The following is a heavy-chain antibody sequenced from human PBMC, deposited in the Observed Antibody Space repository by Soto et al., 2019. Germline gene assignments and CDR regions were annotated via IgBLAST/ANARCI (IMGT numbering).Heavy chain of an antibody. CDR1: GFTFSSTW. V-gene: IGHV3-74*01. J-gene: IGHJ4*02. CDR2: INSDGTAT. Sequence: VSLRLSCAASGFTFSSTWMHWGGQAPGKGLVWVSFINSDGTATTYADSVKGRFTISRDNGRNTVYLQMNTLRAEDTAVYYCAKDWGYSSDYWGQGALVTVSS. D-gene: IGHD1-26*01. CDR3: AKDWGYSSDY.